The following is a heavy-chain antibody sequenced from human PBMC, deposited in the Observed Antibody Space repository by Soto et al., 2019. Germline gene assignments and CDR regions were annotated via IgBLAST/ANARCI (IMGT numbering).Heavy chain of an antibody. Sequence: PSETLSLTCAVSGGSISSSSYSWGWVRQPPGKGLEWIGSIYYSGNTYYNPSLKSRVTISVDTSKNQFSLKLSSVTAADTAVYYCSRDDSDWFFNWGRGTLVTV. CDR3: SRDDSDWFFN. J-gene: IGHJ4*02. CDR2: IYYSGNT. CDR1: GGSISSSSYS. D-gene: IGHD3-9*01. V-gene: IGHV4-39*01.